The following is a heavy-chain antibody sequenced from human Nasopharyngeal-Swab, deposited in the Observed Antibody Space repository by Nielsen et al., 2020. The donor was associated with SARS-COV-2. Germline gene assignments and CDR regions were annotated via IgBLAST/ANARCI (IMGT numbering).Heavy chain of an antibody. J-gene: IGHJ6*03. CDR3: ASNARGYQLLREAGPYYYYYYMDV. Sequence: SVKVSCKASGGTFSSYAISCVRQAPGQGLEWMGGVIPIFGTANYAQKFQGRVTITADESTSTAYMELSSLRSEDTAVYYCASNARGYQLLREAGPYYYYYYMDVWGKGTTVTVSS. CDR2: VIPIFGTA. D-gene: IGHD2-2*01. CDR1: GGTFSSYA. V-gene: IGHV1-69*13.